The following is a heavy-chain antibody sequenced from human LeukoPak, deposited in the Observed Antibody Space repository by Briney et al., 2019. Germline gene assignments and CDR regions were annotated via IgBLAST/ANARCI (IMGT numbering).Heavy chain of an antibody. Sequence: ASVKVSCKVSGYTLTELSMHWVRQAPGKGLEWMGGFDPEDGETIYAQKFQGRVTMTEDTSTDTAYMELSSLRSEDKAVYYCATALGYDILTGYYGYWGQGTLVTVSS. V-gene: IGHV1-24*01. D-gene: IGHD3-9*01. CDR3: ATALGYDILTGYYGY. CDR1: GYTLTELS. CDR2: FDPEDGET. J-gene: IGHJ4*02.